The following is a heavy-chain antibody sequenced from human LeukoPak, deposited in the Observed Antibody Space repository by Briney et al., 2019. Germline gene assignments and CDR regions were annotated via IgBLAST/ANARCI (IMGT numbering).Heavy chain of an antibody. Sequence: GASVKVSCKASGYTFTGYYMHWVRQAPGQGLEWMGWINPNSGGTNYAQKFQGRVTMTRDTSISTAYMELSRLRSDDTAVYYCARGLKGRVPAANGYYYYMDVWGKGTTVTISS. J-gene: IGHJ6*03. CDR1: GYTFTGYY. D-gene: IGHD2-2*01. CDR3: ARGLKGRVPAANGYYYYMDV. CDR2: INPNSGGT. V-gene: IGHV1-2*02.